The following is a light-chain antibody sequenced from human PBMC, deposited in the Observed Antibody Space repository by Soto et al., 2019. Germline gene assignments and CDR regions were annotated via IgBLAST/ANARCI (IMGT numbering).Light chain of an antibody. Sequence: EIVMTQSPATLSVSPGERATLSCRASQSVSSTLAWYQQKPGQAPRLLIYGASTRATGIPARFSGSGSGTEVTLTISSLQSEDFAVYYCQQYNNWLTFGGGTKVEIK. V-gene: IGKV3-15*01. CDR2: GAS. J-gene: IGKJ4*01. CDR3: QQYNNWLT. CDR1: QSVSST.